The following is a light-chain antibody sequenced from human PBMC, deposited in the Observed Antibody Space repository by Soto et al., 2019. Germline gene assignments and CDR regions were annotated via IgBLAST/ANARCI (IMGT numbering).Light chain of an antibody. CDR1: QSISSW. J-gene: IGKJ1*01. Sequence: IQMTQSPSTLSASVGDRVTITCRPSQSISSWLAWYQQKPGKAPKLLIYDASSLESGVPARFSGSGSGAEFTLTIIRLRLADFATFYCKPYNSYSRTFGHGTKV. V-gene: IGKV1-5*01. CDR2: DAS. CDR3: KPYNSYSRT.